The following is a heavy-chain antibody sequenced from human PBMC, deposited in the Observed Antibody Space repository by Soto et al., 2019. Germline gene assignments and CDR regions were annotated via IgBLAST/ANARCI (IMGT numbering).Heavy chain of an antibody. D-gene: IGHD2-2*01. Sequence: GSLRLSCAASGFTFSSYSMNWVRQAPGKGLEWVSYISSSSSTKHYADSVKGRFTISRDNSGNTLFLEMYSLRAEDTAVYYCARYIPGVRYYGMDVWGQGTTVTVSS. V-gene: IGHV3-48*01. CDR1: GFTFSSYS. CDR2: ISSSSSTK. CDR3: ARYIPGVRYYGMDV. J-gene: IGHJ6*02.